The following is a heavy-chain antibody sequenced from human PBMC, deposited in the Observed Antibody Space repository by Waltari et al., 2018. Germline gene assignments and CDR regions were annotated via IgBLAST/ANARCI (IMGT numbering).Heavy chain of an antibody. CDR3: ARGVGADYGDY. CDR1: GGSISSGSYY. Sequence: QVQLQESGPGLVKPSQTLSLTCTVSGGSISSGSYYWSWIRQPAGKGLEWIGRIYTSGSTNYNPSLKSRVTMSVDTAKNQFALKLSSVTAADTAVYYCARGVGADYGDYWGQGTLVTVSS. V-gene: IGHV4-61*02. D-gene: IGHD1-26*01. CDR2: IYTSGST. J-gene: IGHJ4*02.